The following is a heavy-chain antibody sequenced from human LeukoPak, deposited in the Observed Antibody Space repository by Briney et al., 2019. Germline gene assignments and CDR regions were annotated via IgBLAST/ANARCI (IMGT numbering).Heavy chain of an antibody. J-gene: IGHJ6*02. Sequence: ASVKVSCKVRGYTLTELSMHWVRQAPGKGLEWMGGFDPEDGETIYAQKFQGRVTMTEDTSTDTAYMELSSLRSEDTAVYYCATNNEYSSSYYYYYYGMDVWGQGTTVTVSS. CDR2: FDPEDGET. D-gene: IGHD6-6*01. V-gene: IGHV1-24*01. CDR3: ATNNEYSSSYYYYYYGMDV. CDR1: GYTLTELS.